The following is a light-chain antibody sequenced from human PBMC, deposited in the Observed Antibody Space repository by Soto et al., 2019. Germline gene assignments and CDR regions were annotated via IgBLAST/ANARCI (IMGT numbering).Light chain of an antibody. CDR3: SSYACNNYRYV. CDR1: SSDVGGYNF. Sequence: QSALTQPPSASGSPGQSVTISCTGTSSDVGGYNFVSWYQQHPDKAPKLMIYEVNKRPSGVPNRFSGSKSGNTASLNVSGLQADDEANYYCSSYACNNYRYVFGTGTKLTVL. V-gene: IGLV2-8*01. J-gene: IGLJ1*01. CDR2: EVN.